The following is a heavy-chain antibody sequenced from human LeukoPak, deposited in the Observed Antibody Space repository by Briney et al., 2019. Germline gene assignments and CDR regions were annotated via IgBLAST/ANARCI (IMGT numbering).Heavy chain of an antibody. CDR2: ISGSGDST. J-gene: IGHJ3*02. Sequence: GGSLRLSCAASGFAFNNYVMTWVRQAPGKGLDWFSAISGSGDSTYYADSVKGRFTISRDSSKSTLYLQMNSLRAEDTAVYYCAKRLAYCGGDCYSRAFDIWGQGTMVTVSS. V-gene: IGHV3-23*01. CDR1: GFAFNNYV. D-gene: IGHD2-21*02. CDR3: AKRLAYCGGDCYSRAFDI.